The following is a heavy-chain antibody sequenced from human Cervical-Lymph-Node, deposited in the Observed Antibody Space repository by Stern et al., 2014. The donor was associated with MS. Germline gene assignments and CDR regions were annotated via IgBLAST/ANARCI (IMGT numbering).Heavy chain of an antibody. V-gene: IGHV1-46*01. J-gene: IGHJ6*02. CDR1: GYTFTSYY. Sequence: VQLVESGAEVKKPGASVKVSCKASGYTFTSYYMHWVRQAPGQGLEWMGIINPSGGSTSYAQKFQGRVTMTRDTSTSTVYMELSSLRSEDTAVYYCARGSLAYYYYYGMDVWGQGTTVTVSS. CDR3: ARGSLAYYYYYGMDV. CDR2: INPSGGST.